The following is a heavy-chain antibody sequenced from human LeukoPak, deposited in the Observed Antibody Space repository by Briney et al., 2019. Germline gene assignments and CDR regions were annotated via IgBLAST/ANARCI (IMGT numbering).Heavy chain of an antibody. D-gene: IGHD3/OR15-3a*01. CDR2: IYYSGST. Sequence: SETLSLTCTVSGGSISSSSYYWGWIRQPPGKGLEWIGSIYYSGSTYYNPSLKSRVTISIDTSKNQFSLKLSSVTAADTAVYYCARDILGPSGYWGQGTLVTVSS. J-gene: IGHJ4*02. CDR1: GGSISSSSYY. V-gene: IGHV4-39*07. CDR3: ARDILGPSGY.